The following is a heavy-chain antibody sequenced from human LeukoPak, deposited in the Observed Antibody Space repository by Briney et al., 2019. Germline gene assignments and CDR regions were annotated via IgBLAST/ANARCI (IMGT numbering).Heavy chain of an antibody. D-gene: IGHD6-13*01. CDR2: IYSGGST. CDR3: AREVIAAAGSDYFDY. Sequence: GGSLRLSCAASGFTVSCNYMSWVRQAPGKGLEWVSVIYSGGSTYYADSVKGRFTISRDNSKNTLYLQMNSLRAEDTAVYYCAREVIAAAGSDYFDYWGQGTLVTVSS. J-gene: IGHJ4*02. V-gene: IGHV3-66*01. CDR1: GFTVSCNY.